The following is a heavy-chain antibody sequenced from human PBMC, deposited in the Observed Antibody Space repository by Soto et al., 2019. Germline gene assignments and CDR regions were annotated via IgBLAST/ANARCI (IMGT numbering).Heavy chain of an antibody. J-gene: IGHJ4*02. Sequence: PVGSLRLSCAASGFTFTRYSMNWVRQARGEGLEWVSSISSTTNYIYYGDSMKGRFTISRDNAKNSLYLEMNSLRAEDTAVYYCARESEDLTSNFDYWGQGTLVTVSS. V-gene: IGHV3-21*06. CDR1: GFTFTRYS. CDR3: ARESEDLTSNFDY. CDR2: ISSTTNYI.